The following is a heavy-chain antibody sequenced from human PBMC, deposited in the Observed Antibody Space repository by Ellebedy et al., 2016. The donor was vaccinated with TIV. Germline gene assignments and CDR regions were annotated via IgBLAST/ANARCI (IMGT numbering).Heavy chain of an antibody. D-gene: IGHD3-3*01. CDR3: ARRRLDYDFWSGYYKYWYFDL. CDR1: GGSISSSSYY. V-gene: IGHV4-39*01. CDR2: IYYSGST. J-gene: IGHJ2*01. Sequence: MPSETLSLTCTVSGGSISSSSYYWGWIRQPPGKGLEWIGSIYYSGSTYYNPSLKSRVTISVDTSKNQFSLKLSSVTAADTAVYYCARRRLDYDFWSGYYKYWYFDLWGRGTLVTVSS.